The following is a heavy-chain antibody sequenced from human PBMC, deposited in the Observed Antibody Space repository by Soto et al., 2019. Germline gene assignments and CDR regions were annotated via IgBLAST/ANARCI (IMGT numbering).Heavy chain of an antibody. Sequence: EVQLLESGGGLVQPGGSLRLSCEASGFAFSGYAMSWVRQAPGKGLDWVSAVSGGGGATYYAESAKGRFTISRDNSKNTLYLQITSLRSEDRDVNYWAKVYNWLHDAFDIWGQGTMVTVSS. V-gene: IGHV3-23*01. CDR2: VSGGGGAT. CDR1: GFAFSGYA. D-gene: IGHD1-1*01. J-gene: IGHJ3*02. CDR3: AKVYNWLHDAFDI.